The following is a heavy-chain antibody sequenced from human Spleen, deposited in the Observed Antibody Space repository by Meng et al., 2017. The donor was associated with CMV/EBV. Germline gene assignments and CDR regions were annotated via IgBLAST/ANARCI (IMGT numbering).Heavy chain of an antibody. J-gene: IGHJ4*02. CDR1: GGSISSNSYY. D-gene: IGHD3-22*01. CDR3: ARFLTYYYDSSGPAEYLGGFDY. CDR2: IRYSGST. V-gene: IGHV4-39*07. Sequence: SETLSLTCTVSGGSISSNSYYWGWIRQPPGKGLEWIGSIRYSGSTYYNPSLKSRVTISVDTSKNQFSLRLTSVTAADTAVYYCARFLTYYYDSSGPAEYLGGFDYWGQGTLVTVSS.